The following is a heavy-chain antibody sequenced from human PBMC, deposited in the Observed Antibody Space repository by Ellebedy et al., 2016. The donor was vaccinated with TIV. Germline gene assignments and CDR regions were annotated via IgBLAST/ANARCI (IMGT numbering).Heavy chain of an antibody. J-gene: IGHJ4*02. CDR2: ISESVDGS. Sequence: GGSLRLSXAASGFSFSSYAMSWVRQAPGKGLEWVSVISESVDGSYNADSVKGRFTIFRDNSKNTLYLQMNSLRAEDTAVYYCAKGGRIAVTGTLSSFDHWGQGTLLTVAS. CDR3: AKGGRIAVTGTLSSFDH. CDR1: GFSFSSYA. D-gene: IGHD6-19*01. V-gene: IGHV3-23*01.